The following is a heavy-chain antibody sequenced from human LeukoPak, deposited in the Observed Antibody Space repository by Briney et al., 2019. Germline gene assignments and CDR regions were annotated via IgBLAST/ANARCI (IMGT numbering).Heavy chain of an antibody. Sequence: KPSETLSLTCTVSGVSISSYYWSWIRQPPGKGLEWIGYIYYSGSTNYNPSLKSRVTISVDTSKNQFSLKLSSVTAADTAVYYCARVSVATEFDYWGQGTLVTVSS. D-gene: IGHD1-26*01. CDR2: IYYSGST. J-gene: IGHJ4*02. V-gene: IGHV4-59*01. CDR3: ARVSVATEFDY. CDR1: GVSISSYY.